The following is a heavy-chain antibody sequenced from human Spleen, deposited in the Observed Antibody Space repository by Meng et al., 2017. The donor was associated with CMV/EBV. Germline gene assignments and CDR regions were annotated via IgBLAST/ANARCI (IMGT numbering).Heavy chain of an antibody. Sequence: CAGYGGSFSGYWWSWIRQPPGKGLEWIGEINHSGRTNYNPSLKSRVTISVDTSKNQFSLKLSSVTAADTAVFYCARAIGGRTWNWFDPWGQGTLVTVSS. J-gene: IGHJ5*02. CDR1: GGSFSGYW. D-gene: IGHD1-26*01. CDR2: INHSGRT. V-gene: IGHV4-34*01. CDR3: ARAIGGRTWNWFDP.